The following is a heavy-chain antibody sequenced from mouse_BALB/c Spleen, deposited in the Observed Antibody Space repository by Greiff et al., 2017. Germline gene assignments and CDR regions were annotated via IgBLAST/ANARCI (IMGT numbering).Heavy chain of an antibody. CDR2: ILPGSGST. CDR1: GYTFSSYW. J-gene: IGHJ3*01. D-gene: IGHD2-3*01. CDR3: ARAPYDGYYWFAY. Sequence: QVQLQQSGAELMKPGASVKISCKATGYTFSSYWIEWVKQRPGHGLEWIGEILPGSGSTNYNEKFKGKATFTADTSSNTAYMQLSSLTSEDSAVYYCARAPYDGYYWFAYWGQGTLVTVSA. V-gene: IGHV1-9*01.